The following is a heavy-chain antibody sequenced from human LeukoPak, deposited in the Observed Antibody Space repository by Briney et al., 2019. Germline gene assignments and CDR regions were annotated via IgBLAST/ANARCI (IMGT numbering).Heavy chain of an antibody. D-gene: IGHD5-24*01. Sequence: QPGGSLRLSCAASGFTFSNYWMHWVRQAPGKGLVWVSRVNSDGSSTGYADSVKGRFTISRDSAKNTLYLQMNSLRAEDTAVYYCARGSGDGYNWLFDPWGQGTLVTVSS. V-gene: IGHV3-74*01. J-gene: IGHJ5*02. CDR3: ARGSGDGYNWLFDP. CDR1: GFTFSNYW. CDR2: VNSDGSST.